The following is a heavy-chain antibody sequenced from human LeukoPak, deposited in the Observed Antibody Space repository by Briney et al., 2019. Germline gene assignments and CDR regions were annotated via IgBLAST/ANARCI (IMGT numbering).Heavy chain of an antibody. Sequence: GGSLRLSCAASGFTFDDYAMHWVRQAPGKGLEWVSGISWNSGSIGYADSVKGRFTISRDNAKNSLYLQMNSLRAEETAMYYCVRDADLGATIIGAFDIWGLGTMVTVSS. CDR2: ISWNSGSI. V-gene: IGHV3-9*01. J-gene: IGHJ3*02. CDR3: VRDADLGATIIGAFDI. D-gene: IGHD5-24*01. CDR1: GFTFDDYA.